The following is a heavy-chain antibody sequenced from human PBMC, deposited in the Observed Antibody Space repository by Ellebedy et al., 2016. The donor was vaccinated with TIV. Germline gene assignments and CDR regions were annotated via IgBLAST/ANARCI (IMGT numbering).Heavy chain of an antibody. D-gene: IGHD4-17*01. Sequence: GESLKISSTASRFTFSSYWMSWVRQAPGKGLEWVVNINQDGSEKYYVDSVKGRFTISRDNAKNSLYLQMNSLRAEDTSVYYCATDGSYGDYRSPAHAFVIWGQGTMVTVSS. CDR3: ATDGSYGDYRSPAHAFVI. CDR1: RFTFSSYW. CDR2: INQDGSEK. V-gene: IGHV3-7*01. J-gene: IGHJ3*02.